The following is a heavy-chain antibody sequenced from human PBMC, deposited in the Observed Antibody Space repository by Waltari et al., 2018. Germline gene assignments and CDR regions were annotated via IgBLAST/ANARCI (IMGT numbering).Heavy chain of an antibody. CDR1: GGSFSGYY. D-gene: IGHD3-10*01. CDR2: INHSGST. CDR3: ARGLGSGSYYKFNWFDP. J-gene: IGHJ5*02. V-gene: IGHV4-34*01. Sequence: QVQLQPWGAGLLKPSETLSLTCAVYGGSFSGYYSRWIRQLPGKGLEWIGEINHSGSTNYNPSLKSRVTISVDTSKNQFSLKLSSVTAADTAVYYCARGLGSGSYYKFNWFDPWGQGTLVTVSS.